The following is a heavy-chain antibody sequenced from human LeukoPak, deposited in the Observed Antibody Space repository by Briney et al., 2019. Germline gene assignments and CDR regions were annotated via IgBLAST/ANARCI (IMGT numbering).Heavy chain of an antibody. CDR1: GGSISSSSYY. CDR3: ARQSGSGSYYNFDY. CDR2: IYYTGST. J-gene: IGHJ4*02. Sequence: PSETLSLTCTVSGGSISSSSYYWGWIRQPPGRGLEWIGSIYYTGSTNYNQSLKSRVTISVDTSKNQFSLKLSSVTAADTAVYYCARQSGSGSYYNFDYWGQGTLATVSS. V-gene: IGHV4-39*07. D-gene: IGHD3-10*01.